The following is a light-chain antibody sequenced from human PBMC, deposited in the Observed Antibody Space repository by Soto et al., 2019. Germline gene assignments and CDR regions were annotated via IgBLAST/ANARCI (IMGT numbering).Light chain of an antibody. V-gene: IGKV3D-15*01. Sequence: EIVLPQSTGTLSLSPGERATLSCRASQSVSNNYLAWYQQKPGQAPRLLIYGASNRATGIPARFSGSGSGTEFTLTISSLQSEDFAVYYCQQYNNWPSWTFGQGTKVDI. CDR2: GAS. CDR3: QQYNNWPSWT. J-gene: IGKJ1*01. CDR1: QSVSNN.